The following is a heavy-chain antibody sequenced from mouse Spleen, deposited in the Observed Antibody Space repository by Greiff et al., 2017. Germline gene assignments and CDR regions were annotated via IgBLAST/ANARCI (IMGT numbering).Heavy chain of an antibody. J-gene: IGHJ3*01. CDR2: ISSGGSYT. CDR3: ARQRDSSGPWFAY. V-gene: IGHV5-9*02. D-gene: IGHD3-2*01. CDR1: GFAFSSYD. Sequence: EVKLVESGGGLVKPGGSLKLSCAASGFAFSSYDMSWVRQTPEKRLEWVATISSGGSYTYYPDSVKGRFTISRDNARNTLYLQMSSLRSEDTALYYCARQRDSSGPWFAYWGQGTLVTVSA.